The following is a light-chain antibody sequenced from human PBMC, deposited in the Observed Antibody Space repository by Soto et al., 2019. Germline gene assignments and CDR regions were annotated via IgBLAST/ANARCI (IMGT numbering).Light chain of an antibody. Sequence: QSALTQPASVSGSPGQSITISCTGTSSDVGGYNYVSWYQQHPGKAPKVIIYEVSNRPSGVSNRFSGSKSGKTASLTISGLQTEDEADYYCSSYTSSRTLVFGGGTKVTVL. CDR3: SSYTSSRTLV. CDR1: SSDVGGYNY. V-gene: IGLV2-14*01. CDR2: EVS. J-gene: IGLJ2*01.